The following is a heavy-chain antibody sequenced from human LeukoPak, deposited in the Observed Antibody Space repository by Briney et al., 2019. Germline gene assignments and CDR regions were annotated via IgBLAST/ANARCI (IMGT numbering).Heavy chain of an antibody. CDR2: INPNSGDT. V-gene: IGHV1-2*06. CDR3: ARGSVGESLWGYYGMDV. CDR1: GYTLTVYY. Sequence: ASVKVSCKASGYTLTVYYIYWVRQAPGQGLEWMGRINPNSGDTNFAQKFQGRVTMTRDTSISTAYMDLSGLRPDDTAVYYCARGSVGESLWGYYGMDVWGQGTTVTVSS. D-gene: IGHD3-10*01. J-gene: IGHJ6*02.